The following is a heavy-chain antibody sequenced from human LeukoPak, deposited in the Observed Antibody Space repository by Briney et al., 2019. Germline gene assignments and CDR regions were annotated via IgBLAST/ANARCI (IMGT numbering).Heavy chain of an antibody. CDR3: ARVVGSGWFDP. J-gene: IGHJ5*02. CDR2: IYYSGST. D-gene: IGHD6-19*01. CDR1: GGSISSSYYY. V-gene: IGHV4-61*01. Sequence: SETLSLTCTVSGGSISSSYYYWTWIRQPPGKGLEWIGYIYYSGSTTYNPSLKSRVTISVDTSKNQFSLKLSSVTAADTAIYSCARVVGSGWFDPWGQGTLVIVSS.